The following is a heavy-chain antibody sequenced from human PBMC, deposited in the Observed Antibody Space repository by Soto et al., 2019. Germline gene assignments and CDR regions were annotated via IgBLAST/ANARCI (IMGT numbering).Heavy chain of an antibody. CDR2: IDYSAST. Sequence: SETLSLTCTSSRGSMTRSTNSWGWIRHPPEKGQEWIGRIDYSASTYHNPSLKSRVTISVDTSKNQFSLKLTSVTAADTAVYNCARHKGYYDAIDYWGQGTLVTVSS. V-gene: IGHV4-39*01. CDR3: ARHKGYYDAIDY. D-gene: IGHD1-26*01. J-gene: IGHJ4*02. CDR1: RGSMTRSTNS.